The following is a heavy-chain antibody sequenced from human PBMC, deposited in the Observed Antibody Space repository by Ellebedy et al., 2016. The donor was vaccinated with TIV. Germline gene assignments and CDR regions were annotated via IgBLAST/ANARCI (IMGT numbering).Heavy chain of an antibody. V-gene: IGHV3-48*02. J-gene: IGHJ4*02. D-gene: IGHD3-22*01. CDR2: ISSSSSTI. CDR3: ARDRSMHYYDSSGYDDY. Sequence: GGSLRLSCAASGFTFSSYSMNWVRQAPGKGLEWVSYISSSSSTIYYADSVKGRFTISRDNAKNSLYLQMNSLRDEDTAVYYCARDRSMHYYDSSGYDDYWGQGTLVTVSS. CDR1: GFTFSSYS.